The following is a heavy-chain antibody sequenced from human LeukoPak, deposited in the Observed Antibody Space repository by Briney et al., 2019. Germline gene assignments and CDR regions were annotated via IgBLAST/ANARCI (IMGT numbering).Heavy chain of an antibody. D-gene: IGHD2-2*01. CDR2: IYYSGST. CDR3: ARHMQGQFPVDY. Sequence: SETLSLTCTVSGGSISSSSYYWGWIRQPPGKGLEWIGSIYYSGSTYYNPSLKSRVTISVDTSKNQFSLKLSSVTAADTAVYYCARHMQGQFPVDYWGQGTLVTVSS. CDR1: GGSISSSSYY. J-gene: IGHJ4*02. V-gene: IGHV4-39*01.